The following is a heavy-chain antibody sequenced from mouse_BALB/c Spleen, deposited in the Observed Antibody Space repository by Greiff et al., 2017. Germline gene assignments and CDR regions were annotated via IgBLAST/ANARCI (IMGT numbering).Heavy chain of an antibody. CDR2: IDPANGNT. D-gene: IGHD1-1*02. CDR3: ASYGRGFAY. J-gene: IGHJ3*01. V-gene: IGHV14-3*02. CDR1: GFNIKDTY. Sequence: EVQLQQSGAELVKPGASVKLSCTASGFNIKDTYMHWVKQRPEQGLEWIGRIDPANGNTKYNPKFQGKATITADTSSNTTYLLLSSLTSEDTAVYYCASYGRGFAYWGQGTLVTVSA.